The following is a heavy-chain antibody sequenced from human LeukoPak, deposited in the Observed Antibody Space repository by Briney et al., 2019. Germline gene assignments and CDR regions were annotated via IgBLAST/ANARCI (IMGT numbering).Heavy chain of an antibody. D-gene: IGHD3-10*01. Sequence: SVEVSCKASGGTFSSYAISWVRQAPGQGLEWMGGIIPIFGTANYAQKFQGRVTITADESTSTAYMELSSLRSEDTAVYYCARGHYYGSGSYPEGPFDYWGQGTLVTVSS. CDR3: ARGHYYGSGSYPEGPFDY. CDR2: IIPIFGTA. CDR1: GGTFSSYA. J-gene: IGHJ4*02. V-gene: IGHV1-69*13.